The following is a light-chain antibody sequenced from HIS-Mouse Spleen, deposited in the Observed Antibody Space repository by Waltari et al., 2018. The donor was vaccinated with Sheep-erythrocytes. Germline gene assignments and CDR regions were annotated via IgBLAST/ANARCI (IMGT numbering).Light chain of an antibody. V-gene: IGLV2-23*01. J-gene: IGLJ3*02. Sequence: QSALTQPASVSGSPGQSITISCPGPSSDVGSYNLFPWYQQHPGKAPKLMIYEGSKRPSGVSNRFSGSKSGNTASLTISGLQAEDEADYYCCSYAGSSTWVFGGGTKLTVL. CDR3: CSYAGSSTWV. CDR2: EGS. CDR1: SSDVGSYNL.